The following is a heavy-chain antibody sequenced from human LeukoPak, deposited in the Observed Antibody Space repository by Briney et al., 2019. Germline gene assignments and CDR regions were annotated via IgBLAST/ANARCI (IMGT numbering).Heavy chain of an antibody. V-gene: IGHV4-38-2*02. J-gene: IGHJ4*02. CDR2: IYHSGST. Sequence: SETLSLTCTVSGYSISSGYYWGWIRQPPGKGLEWIGSIYHSGSTYYNPSLKSRVTISVDTSKNQFSLKLSSVTAADTAVYYCARAGGYDSSGYYPLPDYWGQGTLVTVSS. D-gene: IGHD3-22*01. CDR1: GYSISSGYY. CDR3: ARAGGYDSSGYYPLPDY.